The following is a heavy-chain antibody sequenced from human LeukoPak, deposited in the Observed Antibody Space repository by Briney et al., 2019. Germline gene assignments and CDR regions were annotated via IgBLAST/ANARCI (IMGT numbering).Heavy chain of an antibody. V-gene: IGHV4-59*08. Sequence: PSETLSLTCTVSGDSIRRYYWSWIRQSPGKGLEWIGYIFYSEISNYNPSLKSRVTISVDTSKNQFSLKLSSVTAADTAVYYCARQASGTDYWGQGTLVTVSS. CDR3: ARQASGTDY. D-gene: IGHD1-26*01. CDR2: IFYSEIS. CDR1: GDSIRRYY. J-gene: IGHJ4*02.